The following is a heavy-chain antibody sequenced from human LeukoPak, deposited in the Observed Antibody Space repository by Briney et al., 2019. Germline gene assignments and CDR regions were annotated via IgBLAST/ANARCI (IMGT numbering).Heavy chain of an antibody. V-gene: IGHV1-2*02. D-gene: IGHD2-2*01. CDR1: GYTFTGYY. CDR2: INPNSGGT. J-gene: IGHJ5*02. Sequence: ASVKVSCKASGYTFTGYYMHWVRQAPGQRLEWMGWINPNSGGTNYAQKFQGRVTMTRDTSISTAYMELSRLRSDDTAVYYCARDRGSTGLHWFDPWGQGTLVTVSS. CDR3: ARDRGSTGLHWFDP.